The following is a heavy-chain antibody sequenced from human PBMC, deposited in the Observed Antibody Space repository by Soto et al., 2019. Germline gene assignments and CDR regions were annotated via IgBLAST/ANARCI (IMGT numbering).Heavy chain of an antibody. Sequence: PSETLSLTCTVSGGSISSGGHYWSWIRHHPGKGLEWIGYIYYSGSTYYNPSLKSRVTISVDTSKNQFSLKLSSVTAADTAVYYCARELRFGEDYYGMDVWGRGTTVTVSS. CDR3: ARELRFGEDYYGMDV. J-gene: IGHJ6*02. CDR1: GGSISSGGHY. D-gene: IGHD3-10*01. CDR2: IYYSGST. V-gene: IGHV4-31*03.